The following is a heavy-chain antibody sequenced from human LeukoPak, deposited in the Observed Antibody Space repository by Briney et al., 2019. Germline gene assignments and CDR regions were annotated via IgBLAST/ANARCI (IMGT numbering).Heavy chain of an antibody. D-gene: IGHD6-13*01. CDR3: ARDKAIAAAGGPKYYYYGMDV. Sequence: GASVKVSCKASGYTFTSYGISWVRQAPGQGLEWMGWISAYNGNTNYAQKLQGRVTMTTDTSTSTAYMELRSLRSDDTAVYYCARDKAIAAAGGPKYYYYGMDVWGQGTTVTVSS. CDR2: ISAYNGNT. CDR1: GYTFTSYG. J-gene: IGHJ6*02. V-gene: IGHV1-18*01.